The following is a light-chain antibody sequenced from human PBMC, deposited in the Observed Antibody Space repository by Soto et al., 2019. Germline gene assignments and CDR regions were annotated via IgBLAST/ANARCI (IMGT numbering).Light chain of an antibody. V-gene: IGLV1-40*01. CDR2: GNI. CDR3: QSYDSSLSVV. J-gene: IGLJ2*01. Sequence: QLVLTQPPSVSGAPGQRVTISCTGSSSNIGAGYDVHWYQQLPGTAPKILIYGNINRPSGVPGRFSGSKSGTSASLAITGLQAEDEADYYCQSYDSSLSVVFGGGTKVTVL. CDR1: SSNIGAGYD.